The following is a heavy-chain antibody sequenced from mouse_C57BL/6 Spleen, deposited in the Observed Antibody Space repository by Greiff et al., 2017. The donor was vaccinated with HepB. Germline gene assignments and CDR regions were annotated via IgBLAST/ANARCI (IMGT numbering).Heavy chain of an antibody. Sequence: QVQLQQPGAELVKPGASVKLSCTASGYTFTSYWMHWVKQRPGPGLEWIGMIHPNRGCTNYNEKFKSKATLTVYKSYSPAYMQLSSLTSEDSAIYYWASSHYYGSSYLDYFDYWGQGTTLTVSS. D-gene: IGHD1-1*01. J-gene: IGHJ2*01. V-gene: IGHV1-64*01. CDR2: IHPNRGCT. CDR3: ASSHYYGSSYLDYFDY. CDR1: GYTFTSYW.